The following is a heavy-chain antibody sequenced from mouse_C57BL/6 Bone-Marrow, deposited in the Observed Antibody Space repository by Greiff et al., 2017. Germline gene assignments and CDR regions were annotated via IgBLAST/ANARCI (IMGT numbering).Heavy chain of an antibody. Sequence: EVHLVESGGGLVKPGGSLKLSCAASGFTFSSYAMSWVRQTPEKSLEWVATISDGGSYTYYPDNVKGRFTISRDNAKNNLFLQMSQLKSEATAMYYCARAASSGPACFAYWGQGTLVTVSA. D-gene: IGHD3-2*02. CDR3: ARAASSGPACFAY. J-gene: IGHJ3*01. CDR1: GFTFSSYA. V-gene: IGHV5-4*01. CDR2: ISDGGSYT.